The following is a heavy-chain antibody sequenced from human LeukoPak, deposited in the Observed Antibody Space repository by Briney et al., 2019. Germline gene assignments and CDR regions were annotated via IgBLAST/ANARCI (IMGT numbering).Heavy chain of an antibody. CDR2: IYYSGST. Sequence: SETLSLTCTVSGGSISSYYWSWIRQPPGKGLEWIGYIYYSGSTNYNPSLKTRVTISVDTSKNQFSLKLSSVTAADTAVYYCARGRITGPAAIRRCWFDPWGQGTLVTVSS. D-gene: IGHD2-2*02. V-gene: IGHV4-59*12. CDR1: GGSISSYY. CDR3: ARGRITGPAAIRRCWFDP. J-gene: IGHJ5*02.